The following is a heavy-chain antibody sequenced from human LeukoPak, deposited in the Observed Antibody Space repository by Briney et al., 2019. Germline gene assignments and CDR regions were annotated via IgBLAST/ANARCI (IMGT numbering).Heavy chain of an antibody. CDR3: ARRRYDFWSGYPLHYYYYYMDV. D-gene: IGHD3-3*01. CDR2: IYTSGST. V-gene: IGHV4-4*09. J-gene: IGHJ6*03. CDR1: GGSISSYY. Sequence: SETLSLTCTVSGGSISSYYWSWIRQPPGKGLEWIGYIYTSGSTNYNPSLKSRVTISVDTSKNHFSLKLSSVTAADTAVYYCARRRYDFWSGYPLHYYYYYMDVWGKGTTVTVSS.